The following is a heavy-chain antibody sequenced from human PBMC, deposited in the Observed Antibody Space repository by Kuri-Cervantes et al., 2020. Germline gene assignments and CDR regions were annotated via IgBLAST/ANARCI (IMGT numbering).Heavy chain of an antibody. D-gene: IGHD6-13*01. CDR2: VHSGGNT. J-gene: IGHJ4*02. Sequence: GESLKISCAASGFIVNNNYMAWARQAPGKGLEWVSVVHSGGNTYYTDSVKGRFTISRDSSKNTVYLQMNSLRVEDTAVYYCARVGIAAAGPYYFDYWGQGTLVTVSS. CDR3: ARVGIAAAGPYYFDY. V-gene: IGHV3-53*01. CDR1: GFIVNNNY.